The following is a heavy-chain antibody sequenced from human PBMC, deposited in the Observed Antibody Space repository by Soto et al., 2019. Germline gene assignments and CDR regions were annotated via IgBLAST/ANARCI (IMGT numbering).Heavy chain of an antibody. J-gene: IGHJ3*02. CDR2: IVVGSGNT. CDR3: AAVSRYYYDSSGYYRIDAFDI. V-gene: IGHV1-58*01. Sequence: QMQLVQSGPEVKKPGTSVKVSCKASGFTFTSSAVQWVRQARGQRLEWIGWIVVGSGNTNYAQKFQERVTITRDMSTRTAYMELSSLRSEDTAVYYCAAVSRYYYDSSGYYRIDAFDIWGQGTMVTVSS. D-gene: IGHD3-22*01. CDR1: GFTFTSSA.